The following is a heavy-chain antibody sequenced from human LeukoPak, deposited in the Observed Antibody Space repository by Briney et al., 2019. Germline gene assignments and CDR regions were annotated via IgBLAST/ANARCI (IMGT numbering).Heavy chain of an antibody. V-gene: IGHV4-59*01. J-gene: IGHJ4*02. Sequence: SETLSLTCTVSGGSINYYYWMWIRQPPGKGLEWIGYIYYRGGTHYNPSLKSRVTMLVDTSKNQFSLKLTAVTAADTAVYYCAREPPGTGHFDYWGQGSLVTVSS. CDR1: GGSINYYY. D-gene: IGHD1-26*01. CDR2: IYYRGGT. CDR3: AREPPGTGHFDY.